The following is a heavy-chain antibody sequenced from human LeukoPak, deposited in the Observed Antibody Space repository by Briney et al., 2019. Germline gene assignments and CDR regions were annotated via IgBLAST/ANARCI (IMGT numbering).Heavy chain of an antibody. V-gene: IGHV3-30*02. D-gene: IGHD3-9*01. CDR3: AKDRGRYFDWLDQGLPDY. CDR2: IRYDGSNK. J-gene: IGHJ4*02. CDR1: GFTFSSYG. Sequence: GGSLRLSCAASGFTFSSYGMHWVRQAPGKGLEWVAFIRYDGSNKYYADSVKGRFTISRDNSKNTLYLQMNSLRAEDTAVYYCAKDRGRYFDWLDQGLPDYWGQGTLVTVSS.